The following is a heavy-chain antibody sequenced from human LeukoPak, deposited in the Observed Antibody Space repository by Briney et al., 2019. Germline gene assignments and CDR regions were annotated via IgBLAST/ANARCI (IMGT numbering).Heavy chain of an antibody. D-gene: IGHD6-19*01. Sequence: PGGSLRLSCAASGFTFSVYSMSWIRQAPEKGLEWVSSISSTTYTYYADSVKGRFTISRDNSKISLYLQMNSLTAEDTALYYCARDGSGWSRDVWGQGTTVTVSS. V-gene: IGHV3-21*01. CDR3: ARDGSGWSRDV. J-gene: IGHJ6*02. CDR1: GFTFSVYS. CDR2: ISSTTYT.